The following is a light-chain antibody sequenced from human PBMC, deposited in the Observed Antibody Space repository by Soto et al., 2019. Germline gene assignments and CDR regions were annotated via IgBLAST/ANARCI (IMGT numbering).Light chain of an antibody. V-gene: IGKV3-20*01. J-gene: IGKJ1*01. CDR3: QQYGSSPRT. CDR2: GAS. Sequence: EIVLTQSPGTLSLSPGERATLSCRASQSVSSSYSAWYQQKPGQAPRLLIYGASSTATGIPDRFSGSESGTDFTLTISRLEPEDFAVYYCQQYGSSPRTFGRGTKVEIK. CDR1: QSVSSSY.